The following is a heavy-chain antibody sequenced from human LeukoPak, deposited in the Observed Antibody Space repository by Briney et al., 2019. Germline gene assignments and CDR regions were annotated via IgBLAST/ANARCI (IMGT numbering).Heavy chain of an antibody. V-gene: IGHV4-34*01. CDR3: ARDSSGYEVRAFDI. D-gene: IGHD3-22*01. J-gene: IGHJ3*02. CDR2: INHSGST. Sequence: SETLSLTCAVYGGTFSGYYWSWIRQPPGKGLEWIGEINHSGSTNYNPSLKSRVTISVDTSKNQFSLKLSSVTAADTAVYYCARDSSGYEVRAFDIWGKGTMVTVSS. CDR1: GGTFSGYY.